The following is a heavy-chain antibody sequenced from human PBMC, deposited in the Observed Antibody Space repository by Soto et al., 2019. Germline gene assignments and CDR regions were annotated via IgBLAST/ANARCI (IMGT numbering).Heavy chain of an antibody. CDR2: IYHSGNS. Sequence: PSETLSLTCTVSGGSISPYYWSWIRQPPGKGLEWVGYIYHSGNSNYNPSLKSRVTISIDKSKNQFSLKLSSVTAADTAVYYCARGIGSYYGSGTYSFFDFWGEGTLVTVSS. V-gene: IGHV4-59*12. J-gene: IGHJ4*02. CDR1: GGSISPYY. CDR3: ARGIGSYYGSGTYSFFDF. D-gene: IGHD3-10*01.